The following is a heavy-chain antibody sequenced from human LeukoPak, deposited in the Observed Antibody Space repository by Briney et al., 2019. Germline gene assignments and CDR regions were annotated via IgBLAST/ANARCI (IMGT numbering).Heavy chain of an antibody. CDR2: IYYSGST. V-gene: IGHV4-59*01. J-gene: IGHJ6*03. Sequence: SETLSLTCTGSGGSISSYYWSWIRQPPGKGLEWIGYIYYSGSTNYNPSLKSRVTISVDTSKNQFSLKLSSVTAADTAVYYCARTDGDYTTYYYYMDVWGKGTTVTVSS. CDR3: ARTDGDYTTYYYYMDV. CDR1: GGSISSYY. D-gene: IGHD4-17*01.